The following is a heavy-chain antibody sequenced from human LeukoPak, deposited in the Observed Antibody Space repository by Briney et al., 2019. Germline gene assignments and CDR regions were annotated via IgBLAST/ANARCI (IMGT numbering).Heavy chain of an antibody. D-gene: IGHD5-12*01. Sequence: GASVKVSCKASGYTFTSYDINWVRQATGQGLEWMGWINPNSGNTGYAQKFQGRVTMTRNTSISTAYMELSSLRSEDTAVYYCARGNKIVRATKGVFGDYWGQGTLVTVSS. CDR2: INPNSGNT. CDR3: ARGNKIVRATKGVFGDY. J-gene: IGHJ4*02. V-gene: IGHV1-8*01. CDR1: GYTFTSYD.